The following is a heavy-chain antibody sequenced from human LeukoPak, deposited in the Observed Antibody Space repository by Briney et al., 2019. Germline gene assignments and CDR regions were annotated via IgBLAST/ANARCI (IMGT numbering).Heavy chain of an antibody. CDR3: AREGRGVPGAIAAVKGFDY. Sequence: GASVKVSCKASGYTFTSYYMHWVRQAPGQGLEWMGIINPSGGSTSYAQKFQGRVTMTRDMSTSTVYMALSSMESEAAAIYYCAREGRGVPGAIAAVKGFDYWGQGTLVTVSS. CDR2: INPSGGST. V-gene: IGHV1-46*01. CDR1: GYTFTSYY. D-gene: IGHD6-13*01. J-gene: IGHJ4*02.